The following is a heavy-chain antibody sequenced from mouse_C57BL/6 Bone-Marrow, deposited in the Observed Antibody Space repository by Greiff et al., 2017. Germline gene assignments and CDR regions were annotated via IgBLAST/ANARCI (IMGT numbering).Heavy chain of an antibody. J-gene: IGHJ4*01. D-gene: IGHD4-1*01. Sequence: QVQLQQSGAELARPGASVKLSCKASGYTFTSYGISWVKQRTGQGLEWIGEIYPRSGNTYYNEKFKGKATLTADKSSSKAYMELRSLTSEDSAVYFCARSSKLMYYWGQGTSVTVSS. CDR2: IYPRSGNT. V-gene: IGHV1-81*01. CDR3: ARSSKLMYY. CDR1: GYTFTSYG.